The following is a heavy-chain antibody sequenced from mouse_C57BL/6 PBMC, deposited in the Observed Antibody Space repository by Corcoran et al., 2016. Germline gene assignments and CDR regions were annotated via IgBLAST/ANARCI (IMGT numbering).Heavy chain of an antibody. Sequence: DVQLQESGPGLVKPSQSLSLTCSVTGYSITSGYYWNWIRQFPGNKLEWMGYISYDGSNNYNPSLKNRISITRDTSKNQFCLKLNSVTTEDTATYYCAREDLGSYDYGTWFAYWGQGTLVTVSA. V-gene: IGHV3-6*01. J-gene: IGHJ3*01. CDR2: ISYDGSN. D-gene: IGHD2-4*01. CDR3: AREDLGSYDYGTWFAY. CDR1: GYSITSGYY.